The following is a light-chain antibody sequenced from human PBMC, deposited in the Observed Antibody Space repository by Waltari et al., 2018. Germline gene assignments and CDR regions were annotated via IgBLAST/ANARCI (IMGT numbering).Light chain of an antibody. Sequence: DIVMTQSPDFLAVSLGERASINCKSSQSVLYSSNNKNYLAWYQQKPGQPPKLLIYWASTRESGVPDRFSGSGSGTDFTLTIGSLQAEDVAVYYCQQYYSTPLTFGGGTKVEIK. CDR2: WAS. V-gene: IGKV4-1*01. CDR3: QQYYSTPLT. J-gene: IGKJ4*01. CDR1: QSVLYSSNNKNY.